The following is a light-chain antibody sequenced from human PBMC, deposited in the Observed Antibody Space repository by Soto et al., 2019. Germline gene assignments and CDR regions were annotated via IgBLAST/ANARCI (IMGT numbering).Light chain of an antibody. CDR3: QHYNSYSET. V-gene: IGKV1-5*01. CDR1: QSISTW. CDR2: GAS. Sequence: DFPMTQSPSTLSASPGDRVTITCRASQSISTWLAWYQQKPGKAPKLLIYGASSLASGVPSRFSGSGSGTEFTLTISSLQPDDFATYYCQHYNSYSETFGQGTKVDTK. J-gene: IGKJ1*01.